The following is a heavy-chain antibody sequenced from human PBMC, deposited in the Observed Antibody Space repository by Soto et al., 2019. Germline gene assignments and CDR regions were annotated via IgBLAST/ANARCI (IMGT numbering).Heavy chain of an antibody. J-gene: IGHJ5*02. D-gene: IGHD3-22*01. V-gene: IGHV1-18*01. CDR2: ISAYNGNT. CDR1: GYTFTSYG. CDR3: ARDTTQQYIVVNNWFDP. Sequence: GASVKVSCKASGYTFTSYGISWVRQAPGQGLEWMGWISAYNGNTNYAQKLQGRVTMTTDTSTSTAYMELRSLRPDDTAVYYCARDTTQQYIVVNNWFDPWGQGTLVTVSS.